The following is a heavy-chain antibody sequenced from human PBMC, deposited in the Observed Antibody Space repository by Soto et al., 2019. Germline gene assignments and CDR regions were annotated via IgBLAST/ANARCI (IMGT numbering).Heavy chain of an antibody. D-gene: IGHD3-10*01. CDR1: GYTFTRYW. V-gene: IGHV5-51*01. CDR2: IYPEDSDT. J-gene: IGHJ6*02. Sequence: GESLKISCQGSGYTFTRYWIGWVRQMPGKGLEWMGIIYPEDSDTRYSPSFQGQVTISADKSISTAYLQWSSLKASDTAMYYCAGGGVRGVITRTRDYYGMDVWGQGTTVTVSS. CDR3: AGGGVRGVITRTRDYYGMDV.